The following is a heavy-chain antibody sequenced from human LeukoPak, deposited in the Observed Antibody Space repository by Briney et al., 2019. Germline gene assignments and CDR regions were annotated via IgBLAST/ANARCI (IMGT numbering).Heavy chain of an antibody. V-gene: IGHV3-30*02. Sequence: GGSLRLSCAASRFSFSSYGMHWVRQAPGKGLDWVAYIQYDGSNEQYADSVKGRFCISRDSSKNTLYLQMNSLRAEDTAVYYCAKDRCSNGVGCYYYYMDVWGKGTTVTISS. CDR2: IQYDGSNE. CDR3: AKDRCSNGVGCYYYYMDV. D-gene: IGHD2-8*01. J-gene: IGHJ6*03. CDR1: RFSFSSYG.